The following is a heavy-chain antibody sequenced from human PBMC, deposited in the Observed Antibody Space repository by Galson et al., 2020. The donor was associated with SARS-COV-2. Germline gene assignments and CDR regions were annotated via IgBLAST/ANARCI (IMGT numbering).Heavy chain of an antibody. J-gene: IGHJ4*02. CDR3: ARAGDSEYIIAGGFDY. D-gene: IGHD6-13*01. CDR1: GDSVSSKSAA. CDR2: TYYRSKWYN. V-gene: IGHV6-1*01. Sequence: SQTLSLTCDISGDSVSSKSAAWNWIRQSPSRGLEWLGRTYYRSKWYNDYAVSVKSRITINADTSKNQVSLQLNSVTPEDTAVYYCARAGDSEYIIAGGFDYWGQGTLVTVSS.